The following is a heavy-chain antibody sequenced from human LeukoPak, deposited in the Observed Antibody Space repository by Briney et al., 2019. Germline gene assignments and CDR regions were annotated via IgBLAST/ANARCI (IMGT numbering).Heavy chain of an antibody. CDR1: GGSISSGGYY. Sequence: SETLSLTCTVSGGSISSGGYYWSWIRQHPGKGLEWIGYIYYSGSTYYNPSLKSRVTISVDTSKNQFSLKLSSVTAADTAVYYCARPRARQQLALDHWGQGTLVTVSS. D-gene: IGHD6-13*01. J-gene: IGHJ4*02. V-gene: IGHV4-31*03. CDR2: IYYSGST. CDR3: ARPRARQQLALDH.